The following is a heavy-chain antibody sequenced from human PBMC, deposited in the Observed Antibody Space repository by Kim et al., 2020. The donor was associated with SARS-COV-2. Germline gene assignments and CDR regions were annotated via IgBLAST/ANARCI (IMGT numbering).Heavy chain of an antibody. V-gene: IGHV1-8*01. J-gene: IGHJ5*02. CDR2: MNPNSGNT. D-gene: IGHD3-22*01. CDR1: GYTFTSYD. CDR3: ARGPSYYYDSSGLFQNWFDP. Sequence: ASVKVSCKASGYTFTSYDINWVRQATGQGLEWMGWMNPNSGNTGYAQKFQGRVTMTRNTSISTAYMELSSLRSEDTAVYYCARGPSYYYDSSGLFQNWFDPWGQGTLVTVSS.